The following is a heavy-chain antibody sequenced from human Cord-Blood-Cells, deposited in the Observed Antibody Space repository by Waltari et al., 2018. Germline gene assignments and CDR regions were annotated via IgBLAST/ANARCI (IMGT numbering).Heavy chain of an antibody. CDR1: GGSFSGYY. CDR2: INHSGST. Sequence: QVQLQQWGAGLLKPSETLSLTCAVYGGSFSGYYWSWIRQPPGKGLAWIGEINHSGSTNYNPSLKSRVTISVDTSKNQFSLKLSSVTAADTAVYYCARPALYNPYSSSSRDAFDIWGQGTMVTVSS. CDR3: ARPALYNPYSSSSRDAFDI. V-gene: IGHV4-34*01. D-gene: IGHD6-6*01. J-gene: IGHJ3*02.